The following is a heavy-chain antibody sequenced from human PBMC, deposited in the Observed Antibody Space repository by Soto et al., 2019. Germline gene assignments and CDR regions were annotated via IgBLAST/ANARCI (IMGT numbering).Heavy chain of an antibody. CDR1: GFTFSYYG. J-gene: IGHJ2*01. V-gene: IGHV3-33*03. Sequence: PGGSLRLSCEGSGFTFSYYGMHWVRQAPGKGLEWVALLWNDGTKEHYAASVKGRFTISRDNAKNTVFLQMDSLKAEDTAVYFCARFSSGSYYWFVDLWGRGTLVTVSS. CDR2: LWNDGTKE. D-gene: IGHD3-10*01. CDR3: ARFSSGSYYWFVDL.